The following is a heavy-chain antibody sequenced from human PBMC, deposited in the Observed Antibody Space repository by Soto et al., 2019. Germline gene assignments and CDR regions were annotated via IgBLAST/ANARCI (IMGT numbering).Heavy chain of an antibody. Sequence: GGSLRLSCAASGFTFSSYAMSWVRQAPGKGLEWVSAISGSGGSTYYADSVKGRFTISRDNSKNTLYLQMNSLRAEDTAVYYCAKANTLLWFGELLPKSYYYYMDVWGKGTTVTVSS. J-gene: IGHJ6*03. V-gene: IGHV3-23*01. D-gene: IGHD3-10*01. CDR2: ISGSGGST. CDR3: AKANTLLWFGELLPKSYYYYMDV. CDR1: GFTFSSYA.